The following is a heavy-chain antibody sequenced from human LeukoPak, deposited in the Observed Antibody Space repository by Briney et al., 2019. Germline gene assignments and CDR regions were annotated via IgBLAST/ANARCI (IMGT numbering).Heavy chain of an antibody. D-gene: IGHD3-3*01. Sequence: PGGSLRLSCAASGFTFSSYEMNWVRQAPGKGLEWVSYISSSGSTIYYADSVKGRFTISRDNAKNSLYLQMNSLRAEDTAVYYCARAARFLEWFPYYYGMDVWGRGTTVTVSS. V-gene: IGHV3-48*03. J-gene: IGHJ6*02. CDR3: ARAARFLEWFPYYYGMDV. CDR2: ISSSGSTI. CDR1: GFTFSSYE.